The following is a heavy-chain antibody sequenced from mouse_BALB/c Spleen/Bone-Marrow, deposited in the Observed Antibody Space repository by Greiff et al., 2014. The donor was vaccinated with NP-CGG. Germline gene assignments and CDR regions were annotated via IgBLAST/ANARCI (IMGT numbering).Heavy chain of an antibody. J-gene: IGHJ4*01. Sequence: VHLVESGPGLVAPSQSLSITCTVSGFSLTNYGVHWVRQPPGKGLEWLGVIWADGSTNYNSALMSRLSISKDNSKSQVFFKMNSLQTDDTAMYYSARITTATGAMDYWGQGTSVTVSS. CDR1: GFSLTNYG. D-gene: IGHD1-2*01. V-gene: IGHV2-9*02. CDR2: IWADGST. CDR3: ARITTATGAMDY.